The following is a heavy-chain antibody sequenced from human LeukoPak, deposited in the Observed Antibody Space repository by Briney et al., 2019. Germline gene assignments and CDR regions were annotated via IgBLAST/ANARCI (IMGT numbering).Heavy chain of an antibody. Sequence: SETLSLTCTVAGGSISNYYWSWIRQPPGKGLEWIGHIYYSGATKYNPSLKSRITISVDTSKNQFSLMLSSVTAADTAVYYCARFGITVVRGGKYYFDYWGQGTLVTVSS. CDR3: ARFGITVVRGGKYYFDY. CDR2: IYYSGAT. CDR1: GGSISNYY. D-gene: IGHD3-10*01. V-gene: IGHV4-59*08. J-gene: IGHJ4*02.